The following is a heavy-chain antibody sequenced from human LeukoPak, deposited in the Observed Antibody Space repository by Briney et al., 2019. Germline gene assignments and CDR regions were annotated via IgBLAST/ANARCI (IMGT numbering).Heavy chain of an antibody. J-gene: IGHJ3*02. CDR2: INWNGGST. CDR1: GYTFDDYG. CDR3: ARDDFLPVRDCYNQGAFDI. Sequence: GGSLRLSCAVSGYTFDDYGMGWVRQAPGKGLEWVSGINWNGGSTGYADSVKGRFTISRDNAKNSLYLQMNNLRAEDTALYYCARDDFLPVRDCYNQGAFDIWGQGTMVTVSS. D-gene: IGHD5-24*01. V-gene: IGHV3-20*04.